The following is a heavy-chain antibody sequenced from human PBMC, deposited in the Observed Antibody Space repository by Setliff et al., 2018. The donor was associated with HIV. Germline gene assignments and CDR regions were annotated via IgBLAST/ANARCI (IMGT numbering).Heavy chain of an antibody. CDR3: ARGYCGGGICYSPNRLDP. Sequence: GASVKVSCKASGYTFTSYGISWVRQAPGQGIEWMGWISPSNGYTDCAQKFRDRVTLTTDTSTSTAYMEIKSLTSDDTAVYYCARGYCGGGICYSPNRLDPWGQGTLVTVSS. V-gene: IGHV1-18*01. J-gene: IGHJ5*02. CDR2: ISPSNGYT. D-gene: IGHD2-15*01. CDR1: GYTFTSYG.